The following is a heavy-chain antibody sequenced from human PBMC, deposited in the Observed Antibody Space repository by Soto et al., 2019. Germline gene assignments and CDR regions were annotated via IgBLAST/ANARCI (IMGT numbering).Heavy chain of an antibody. D-gene: IGHD4-17*01. CDR2: ISAYNGNT. Sequence: QVQLVQSGAEVKKPGASVKVSCKASGYTFTSYGISWVRQAPGQGLEWMGWISAYNGNTNYAQKLQGRVTMTTDTSTSTAYMELRSLRSYDTAVYYCAREGVDMTTVTPAEYFQHWGQGTLVTVSS. CDR1: GYTFTSYG. CDR3: AREGVDMTTVTPAEYFQH. V-gene: IGHV1-18*01. J-gene: IGHJ1*01.